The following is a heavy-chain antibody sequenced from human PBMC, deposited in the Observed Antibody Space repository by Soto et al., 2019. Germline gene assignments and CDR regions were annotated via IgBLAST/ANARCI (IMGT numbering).Heavy chain of an antibody. D-gene: IGHD1-26*01. CDR2: IHMDGRTT. CDR1: GFSFNDYW. V-gene: IGHV3-74*01. Sequence: GGSLRLSCAASGFSFNDYWMHCVRQAPGQGLLWVSRIHMDGRTTTYADSVKGRFTISRDNANNMMCLQMNSLRVEDTAVYYCVRGGLSGGFSNYGSWGQGALVTVSS. J-gene: IGHJ5*02. CDR3: VRGGLSGGFSNYGS.